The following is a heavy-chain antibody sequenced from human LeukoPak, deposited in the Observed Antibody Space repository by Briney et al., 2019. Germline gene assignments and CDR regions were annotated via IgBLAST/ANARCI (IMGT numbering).Heavy chain of an antibody. CDR3: ARVGSSWYLSGMDV. D-gene: IGHD6-13*01. CDR1: GGSFSGYY. CDR2: INHSGST. J-gene: IGHJ6*02. Sequence: SETLSLTCAFYGGSFSGYYWSWIRQPPGKGLEWIGEINHSGSTNYNPSLKSRVTISVDTSKNQFSLKLSSVTAADTAVYYCARVGSSWYLSGMDVWGQGTTVTVSS. V-gene: IGHV4-34*01.